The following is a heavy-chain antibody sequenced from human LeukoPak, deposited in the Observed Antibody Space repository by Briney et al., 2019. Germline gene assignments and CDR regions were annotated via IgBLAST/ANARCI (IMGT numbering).Heavy chain of an antibody. CDR1: GFTFSSYG. CDR3: AKGGGEMATIRNYYYGMDV. D-gene: IGHD5-24*01. Sequence: PGGSLRLSCAASGFTFSSYGMHWVRQAPGKGLEWVAVISYDGSNKYYADSVKGRFTISRDNSKNTLYLQMNSLRAEDTAVYYCAKGGGEMATIRNYYYGMDVWGQGTTVTVSS. V-gene: IGHV3-30*18. CDR2: ISYDGSNK. J-gene: IGHJ6*02.